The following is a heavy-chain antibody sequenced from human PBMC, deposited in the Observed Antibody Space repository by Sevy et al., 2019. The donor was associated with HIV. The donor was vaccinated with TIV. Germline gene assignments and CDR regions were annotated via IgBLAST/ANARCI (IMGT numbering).Heavy chain of an antibody. V-gene: IGHV5-51*01. CDR3: ARSSFYYDMSGFYPFDF. D-gene: IGHD3-22*01. Sequence: GGSLRLSCKGSGYNFSGYWVGWVRQMPGKGLEWMGIIYPTDSHIIYSPSLQGQVTIAVDKSITTAYLQWRSLKTSDTAMYYCARSSFYYDMSGFYPFDFWGQGTLVTVSS. J-gene: IGHJ4*02. CDR2: IYPTDSHI. CDR1: GYNFSGYW.